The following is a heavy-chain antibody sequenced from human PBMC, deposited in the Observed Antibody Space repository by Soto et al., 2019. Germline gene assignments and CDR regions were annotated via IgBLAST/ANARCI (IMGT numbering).Heavy chain of an antibody. V-gene: IGHV3-33*01. J-gene: IGHJ4*02. CDR3: AREAYDILTGYATNYYFDY. Sequence: ESGGGVVQPGRSLRLSCAASGFTFSSYGMHWVRQAPGKGLEWVAVIWYDGSNKYYADSVKGRFTISRDNSKNTLYLQMNSLRAEDTAVYYCAREAYDILTGYATNYYFDYWGQGTLVTVSS. D-gene: IGHD3-9*01. CDR2: IWYDGSNK. CDR1: GFTFSSYG.